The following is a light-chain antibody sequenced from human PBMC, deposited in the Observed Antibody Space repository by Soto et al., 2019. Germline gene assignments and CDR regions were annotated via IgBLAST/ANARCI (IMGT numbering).Light chain of an antibody. CDR2: DAS. J-gene: IGKJ2*01. CDR3: QHYNYWPYT. CDR1: QSAANF. V-gene: IGKV3-15*01. Sequence: EIVMTQSPATLSVSQGDTAYLSCRASQSAANFLAWYKQTPGQAPRIVSYDASTRATGVPARFSGSGSGTEFTLTISSLQSEDFEVYYCQHYNYWPYTFGQGTKVDIK.